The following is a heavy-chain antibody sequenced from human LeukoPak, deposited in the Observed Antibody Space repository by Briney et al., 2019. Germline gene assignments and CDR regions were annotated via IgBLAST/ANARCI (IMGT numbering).Heavy chain of an antibody. D-gene: IGHD6-19*01. CDR2: ISHSGST. CDR3: AGGLAVSGRSSLDF. CDR1: GGSISTYY. Sequence: SETLSLTCTVSGGSISTYYWSWIRQPPGKGLEWLAYISHSGSTNFNPSLKSRVTISVDTSMNQFSLKLSSVTAADTAVYFCAGGLAVSGRSSLDFWGQGTLVTVSS. V-gene: IGHV4-59*01. J-gene: IGHJ4*02.